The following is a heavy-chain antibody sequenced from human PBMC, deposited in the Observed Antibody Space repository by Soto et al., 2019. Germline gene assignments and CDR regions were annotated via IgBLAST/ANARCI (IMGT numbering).Heavy chain of an antibody. CDR2: ISANNGNT. V-gene: IGHV1-18*01. CDR1: GYTFTSYG. Sequence: QVQLVQSGAEVKKPGASVKVSCKASGYTFTSYGISWVRQAPGQGLEWMGWISANNGNTKYAQNFQGRVTMTTYTSTSTAYMELRSLRSDDTAVYYCARAYSPGLFDPWGQGTLVTVSS. J-gene: IGHJ5*02. D-gene: IGHD2-15*01. CDR3: ARAYSPGLFDP.